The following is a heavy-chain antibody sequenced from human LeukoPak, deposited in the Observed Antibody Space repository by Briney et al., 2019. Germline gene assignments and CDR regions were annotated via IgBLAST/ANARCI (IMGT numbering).Heavy chain of an antibody. V-gene: IGHV3-7*03. CDR2: IKQDGSEK. Sequence: GGSLRPSCAASGFTFSSYWMSWVRQAPGKGLEWVANIKQDGSEKYYVDFVKGRFTISRDNAKNSLYLQMNSLRAEDTAVYYCARVEIQLWLNRLDYWGQGTLVTVSS. D-gene: IGHD5-18*01. J-gene: IGHJ4*02. CDR1: GFTFSSYW. CDR3: ARVEIQLWLNRLDY.